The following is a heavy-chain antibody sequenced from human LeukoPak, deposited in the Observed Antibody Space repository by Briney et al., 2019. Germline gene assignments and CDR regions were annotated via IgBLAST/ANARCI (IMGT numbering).Heavy chain of an antibody. V-gene: IGHV3-21*04. D-gene: IGHD3-10*01. CDR2: ISSSSSYI. CDR1: GFTFSNYW. Sequence: GGSLRLSCAASGFTFSNYWMTWVRQAPGKGLEWVSSISSSSSYIYYADSVKGRFTISRDNSKNTLYLQMHSLRAEDTAVYYCAKGTHLDYWGQETLVTVSS. CDR3: AKGTHLDY. J-gene: IGHJ4*02.